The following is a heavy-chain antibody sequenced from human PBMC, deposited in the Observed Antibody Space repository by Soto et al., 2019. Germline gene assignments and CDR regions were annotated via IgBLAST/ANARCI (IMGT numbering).Heavy chain of an antibody. CDR2: ISRTGDSA. CDR3: AKGPDGSGYYHNWFDS. V-gene: IGHV3-23*01. D-gene: IGHD3-22*01. Sequence: EVHLLESGGALVQPGGSLTLSCAASGFSFSDYAMSWVRQAPGKGLEWVSSISRTGDSAYYADSVKGRFAISRDGSKNRLSLQKNSLRVEDTAVYYCAKGPDGSGYYHNWFDSWGQGTLITVSS. J-gene: IGHJ5*01. CDR1: GFSFSDYA.